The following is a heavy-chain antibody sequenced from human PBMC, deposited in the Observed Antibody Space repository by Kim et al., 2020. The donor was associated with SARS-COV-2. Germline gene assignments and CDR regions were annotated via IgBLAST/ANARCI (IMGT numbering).Heavy chain of an antibody. CDR2: ISYDGSNK. Sequence: GGSLRLSCAASGFTFSSYAMHWVRQAPGKGLEWVAVISYDGSNKYYADSVKGRFTISRDNSKNTLYLQMNSLRAEDTAVYYCARDVGYCSSTSCYPTGDWGQGTLVTVSS. CDR3: ARDVGYCSSTSCYPTGD. V-gene: IGHV3-30*04. J-gene: IGHJ4*02. D-gene: IGHD2-2*01. CDR1: GFTFSSYA.